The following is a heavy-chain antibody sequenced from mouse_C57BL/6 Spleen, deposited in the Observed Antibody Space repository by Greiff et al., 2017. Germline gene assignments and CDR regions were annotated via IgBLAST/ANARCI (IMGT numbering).Heavy chain of an antibody. CDR3: TRGETPTYCDY. CDR2: IYPGDGDT. V-gene: IGHV1-82*01. CDR1: GYAFSSSW. Sequence: QVQLQQSGPELVKPGASVKISCKASGYAFSSSWLNWVKQRPGKGLEWIGRIYPGDGDTNYNGKFKGKTTLTADKSSSTAYMQLSSLTCEDSAVYFCTRGETPTYCDYWGQGTTLTVSS. J-gene: IGHJ2*01. D-gene: IGHD6-1*02.